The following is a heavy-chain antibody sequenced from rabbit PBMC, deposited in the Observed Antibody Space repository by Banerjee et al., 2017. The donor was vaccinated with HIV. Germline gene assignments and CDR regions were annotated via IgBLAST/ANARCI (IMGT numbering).Heavy chain of an antibody. J-gene: IGHJ3*01. Sequence: QEQLEESGGDLVKPEGSLTLTCTASGFSFSSSYYMCWVRQAPGKGLEWIGCIGTGSSGTTYYASWAKGRFTISKTSSTTVTLQMTSLTAADTATYLCASATKYGRNSGYYALWGQGTLVTVS. V-gene: IGHV1S45*01. D-gene: IGHD1-1*01. CDR3: ASATKYGRNSGYYAL. CDR1: GFSFSSSYY. CDR2: IGTGSSGTT.